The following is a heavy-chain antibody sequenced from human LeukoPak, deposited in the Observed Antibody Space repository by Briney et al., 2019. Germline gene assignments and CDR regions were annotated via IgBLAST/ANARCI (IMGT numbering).Heavy chain of an antibody. CDR2: IYSGGST. V-gene: IGHV3-66*01. CDR3: ARGRIAAADTTLYYYGMGV. J-gene: IGHJ6*02. D-gene: IGHD6-13*01. Sequence: QTGGSLRLSCAASGFTVSSNYMSWVRQAPGKGLEWVSVIYSGGSTYYADSVKGRFTISRDNSKNTLYLQMNSLRAEDTAVYYCARGRIAAADTTLYYYGMGVWGQGTTVTVSS. CDR1: GFTVSSNY.